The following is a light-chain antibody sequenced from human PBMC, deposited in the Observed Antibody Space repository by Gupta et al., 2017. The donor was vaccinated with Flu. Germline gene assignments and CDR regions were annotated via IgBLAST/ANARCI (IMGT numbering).Light chain of an antibody. J-gene: IGKJ5*01. CDR1: QSVSYY. CDR2: DGA. V-gene: IGKV3-11*01. Sequence: PGERATLSCRASQSVSYYIAWYKQRPGQAPRLLIFDGANGVTGNPARFSAGRYGTNFTLTISSGEPEDFAVYYCQQRDDWPPLTFGQGTRLEV. CDR3: QQRDDWPPLT.